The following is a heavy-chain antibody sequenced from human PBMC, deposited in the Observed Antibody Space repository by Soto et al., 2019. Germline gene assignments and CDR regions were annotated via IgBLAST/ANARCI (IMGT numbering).Heavy chain of an antibody. CDR3: ARRRYCGYDCYHKHYYGMDV. J-gene: IGHJ6*02. CDR1: GDTFSSYI. D-gene: IGHD2-21*02. V-gene: IGHV1-69*08. Sequence: QVQLVQSGAEVKKPGSSVRVSCRSSGDTFSSYIVNWLRLAPGRGLEWMGRVIPVLTTTDYAQNFRGRVTSSADRSTITVYLDLSSLRSDDTAVYYCARRRYCGYDCYHKHYYGMDVWGQGSLVTVAS. CDR2: VIPVLTTT.